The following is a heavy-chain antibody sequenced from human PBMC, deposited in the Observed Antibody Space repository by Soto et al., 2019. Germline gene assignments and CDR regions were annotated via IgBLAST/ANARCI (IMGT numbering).Heavy chain of an antibody. D-gene: IGHD3-22*01. J-gene: IGHJ4*02. CDR1: GSNFITYS. V-gene: IGHV3-21*01. CDR2: ISSSAVYI. CDR3: VRDGLDYYDTERLYFDN. Sequence: EVQLVESGGGPVRPGGSLKLSCAASGSNFITYSLSWVRQAPGKGLEWVASISSSAVYIDYADSVKGRFTISRDNANNSLYLQMNSLRAEDTATYYCVRDGLDYYDTERLYFDNWGQGTLVTVSS.